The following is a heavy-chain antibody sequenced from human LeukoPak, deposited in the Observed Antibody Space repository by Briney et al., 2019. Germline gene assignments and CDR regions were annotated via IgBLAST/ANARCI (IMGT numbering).Heavy chain of an antibody. CDR2: IYYSGNT. CDR1: GGSISSSSYS. D-gene: IGHD3-10*01. Sequence: SETLSLTCSVSGGSISSSSYSWGWIRQPPGKGLEWIGSIYYSGNTQYNPSLKSRVTISVDTPKNQFSLKLSSVTAADTALYYCARHKVYGSGSFYFDYWGQGTLVTVSS. J-gene: IGHJ4*02. V-gene: IGHV4-39*01. CDR3: ARHKVYGSGSFYFDY.